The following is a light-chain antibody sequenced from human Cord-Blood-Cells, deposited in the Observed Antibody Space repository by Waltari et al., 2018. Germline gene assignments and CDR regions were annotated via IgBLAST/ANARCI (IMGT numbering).Light chain of an antibody. CDR2: AAS. CDR3: QQSYSTPKT. J-gene: IGKJ1*01. CDR1: QSISSY. V-gene: IGKV1-39*01. Sequence: IQMTQSPSSLSASVGDRVTITCRASQSISSYLNWYQQTPGKAPKLLIYAASSLQRGVPSRFSGSGSGTDFTLTISSLQPEDFATYYCQQSYSTPKTFCQGTKVEIK.